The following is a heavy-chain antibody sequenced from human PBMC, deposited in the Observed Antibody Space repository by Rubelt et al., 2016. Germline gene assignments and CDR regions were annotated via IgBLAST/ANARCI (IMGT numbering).Heavy chain of an antibody. D-gene: IGHD3-10*01. Sequence: QVQLQESGPGLVKPSETLSLTCTVSGYSISSGYYWGWIRQPPGKGLEWIGSIYHSGSTYYNPSLKSLVTISVDTSKNQFSLKLRSVTAADTAVYYCARYRGAGYAMVRGVIIPDYWGQGTLVTVSS. CDR3: ARYRGAGYAMVRGVIIPDY. CDR1: GYSISSGYY. J-gene: IGHJ4*02. V-gene: IGHV4-38-2*02. CDR2: IYHSGST.